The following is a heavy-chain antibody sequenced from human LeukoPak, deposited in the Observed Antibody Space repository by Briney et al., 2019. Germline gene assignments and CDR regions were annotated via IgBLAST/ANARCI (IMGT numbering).Heavy chain of an antibody. CDR3: AKDLDYYGSGSYSDY. CDR1: GFTFSNYE. D-gene: IGHD3-10*01. V-gene: IGHV3-48*03. J-gene: IGHJ4*02. CDR2: ISTSGSNI. Sequence: GGSLRLSCAASGFTFSNYEMNWVRQAPGKGLEWVSYISTSGSNIYYADSVKGRFTISRDNGKSSLYLQMNSLRAEDTAVYYCAKDLDYYGSGSYSDYWGQGTLVTVSS.